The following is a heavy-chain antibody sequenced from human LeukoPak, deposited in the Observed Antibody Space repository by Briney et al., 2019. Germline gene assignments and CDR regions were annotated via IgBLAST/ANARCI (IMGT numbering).Heavy chain of an antibody. J-gene: IGHJ3*02. Sequence: GRSLRLSCAASGFTFSSYGMHWGRQAPGKGLEWVAVIWYDGSNKYYADSVKGRFTISRDNSKNTLYLQMNSLRAEDTAVYYCARAEGYYDSSGNDAFDIWGQGTMVTVSS. D-gene: IGHD3-22*01. V-gene: IGHV3-33*01. CDR2: IWYDGSNK. CDR1: GFTFSSYG. CDR3: ARAEGYYDSSGNDAFDI.